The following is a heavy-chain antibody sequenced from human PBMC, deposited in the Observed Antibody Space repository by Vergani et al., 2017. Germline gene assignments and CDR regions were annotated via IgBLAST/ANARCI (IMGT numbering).Heavy chain of an antibody. D-gene: IGHD1-1*01. V-gene: IGHV3-30-3*01. CDR3: ARDRGDWRESRYFYHYYQEV. J-gene: IGHJ6*03. CDR2: ISYDGTNK. Sequence: QVQLVESGGGVVQPGRSLRLSCAASGFTFGDHGIHWVRRAPGKGLEWVALISYDGTNKYYTNSVRGRFTISRDNSKSTLFLQMNSLRVEDMAVYYCARDRGDWRESRYFYHYYQEVRGKGTTVTVSS. CDR1: GFTFGDHG.